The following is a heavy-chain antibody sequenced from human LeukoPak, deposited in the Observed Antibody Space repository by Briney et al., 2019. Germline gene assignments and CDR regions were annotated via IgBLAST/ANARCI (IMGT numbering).Heavy chain of an antibody. Sequence: SETLSLTRSVSGDSVTSHGWSWVRQPPGKGLEWIGYVYASGANSDNCNPSLKSRITISVDTSRNQFSLRLNSVTAADTAIYYYARDNVGSLDFWGQGILVTVSS. V-gene: IGHV4-59*02. J-gene: IGHJ4*02. CDR2: VYASGAN. D-gene: IGHD3-10*01. CDR1: GDSVTSHG. CDR3: ARDNVGSLDF.